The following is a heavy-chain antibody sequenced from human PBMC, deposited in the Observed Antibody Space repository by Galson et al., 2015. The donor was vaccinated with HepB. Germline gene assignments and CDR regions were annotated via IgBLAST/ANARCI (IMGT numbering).Heavy chain of an antibody. V-gene: IGHV3-7*01. J-gene: IGHJ6*02. CDR2: IKQDGSEK. CDR3: ARDGSSGWFCSYYYSMYV. D-gene: IGHD6-19*01. Sequence: SLRLSCAASGFTFSSYWMSWVRQAPGKGLEWVANIKQDGSEKYYVDSVKGRFTITRDNAKNSLYLQMNSLRAEDTVVYYCARDGSSGWFCSYYYSMYVGGHGTTVTYSS. CDR1: GFTFSSYW.